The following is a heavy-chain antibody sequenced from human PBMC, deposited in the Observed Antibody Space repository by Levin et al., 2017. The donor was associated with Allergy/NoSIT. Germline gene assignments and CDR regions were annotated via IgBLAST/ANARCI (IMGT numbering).Heavy chain of an antibody. J-gene: IGHJ3*02. V-gene: IGHV3-21*01. CDR1: GFTFSSYS. D-gene: IGHD5-12*01. CDR2: ISSSSSYI. CDR3: AREGGYIAFDI. Sequence: GESLKISCAASGFTFSSYSMNWVRQAPGKGLEWVSSISSSSSYIYYADSVKGRFTISRDNAKNSLYLQMNSLRAEDTAVYYCAREGGYIAFDIWGQGTMVTVSS.